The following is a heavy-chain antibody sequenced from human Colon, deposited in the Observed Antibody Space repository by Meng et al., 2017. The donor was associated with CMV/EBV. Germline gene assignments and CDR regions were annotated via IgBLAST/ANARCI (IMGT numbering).Heavy chain of an antibody. D-gene: IGHD3-10*01. CDR3: ARTQLWFGASYYSDY. Sequence: SETLSLTCVVYGGSFSDYFWSWVRQPPGQGLEWIGEINHGGGTNYNPSLKSRVTISVDASKIQVSLKVRSVTAADTAVYFCARTQLWFGASYYSDYWGQGTLVTVSS. V-gene: IGHV4-34*01. CDR1: GGSFSDYF. J-gene: IGHJ4*02. CDR2: INHGGGT.